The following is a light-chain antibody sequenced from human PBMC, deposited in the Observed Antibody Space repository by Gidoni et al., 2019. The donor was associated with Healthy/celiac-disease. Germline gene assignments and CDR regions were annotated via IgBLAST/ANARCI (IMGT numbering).Light chain of an antibody. CDR1: SSDVGSYNL. V-gene: IGLV2-23*01. J-gene: IGLJ3*02. CDR3: CSYAGSSPLYWV. Sequence: QSALTQPASVSGSPGQSITIPCTGTSSDVGSYNLVSWYQQHPGKAPKLMIYEGSKRPSGVSNRFSGSKSGNTASLTISGLQAEDEADYYCCSYAGSSPLYWVFGGGTKLTVL. CDR2: EGS.